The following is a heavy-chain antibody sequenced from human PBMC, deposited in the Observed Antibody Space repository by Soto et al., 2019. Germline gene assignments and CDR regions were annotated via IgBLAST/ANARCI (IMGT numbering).Heavy chain of an antibody. CDR2: IYYSGST. CDR1: GGSISSYY. J-gene: IGHJ5*02. V-gene: IGHV4-59*01. CDR3: ARDGGYRPAAKWFDP. D-gene: IGHD2-2*01. Sequence: QVQLQESGPGLVKPSETLSLTCTVSGGSISSYYWSWIRQPPGKGLEWIGYIYYSGSTNYNPSRKSRVTISVDTSKNECSLKLSSVTAADTAVYYCARDGGYRPAAKWFDPWGQGTLVTVSS.